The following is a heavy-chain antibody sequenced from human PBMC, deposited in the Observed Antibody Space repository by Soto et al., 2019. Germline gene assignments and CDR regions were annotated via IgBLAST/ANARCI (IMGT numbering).Heavy chain of an antibody. J-gene: IGHJ4*02. CDR1: GFTFSDYY. CDR3: ARERYSNYNDS. CDR2: IISSGSTI. Sequence: XGSLRLSCAASGFTFSDYYMSWIRQAPGKGLEWVSYIISSGSTIYYADSVKGRFTISRDNAKNSLYLQMNSLRAEDTAVYYCARERYSNYNDSWGQGTLVTVSS. V-gene: IGHV3-11*01. D-gene: IGHD4-4*01.